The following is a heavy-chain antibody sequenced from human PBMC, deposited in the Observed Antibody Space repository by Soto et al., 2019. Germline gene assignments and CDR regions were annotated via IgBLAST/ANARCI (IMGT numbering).Heavy chain of an antibody. V-gene: IGHV1-46*01. J-gene: IGHJ5*02. Sequence: GSVKVCCKASGYPFTSYYMHWVRQAPGQGLEWMGIINPSGGSTSYAQKFQGRVTMTRDTSTSTVYMELSSLRSEDTAVYYCARHLRESFGVVIENWFDPWGQGTLVTVS. CDR2: INPSGGST. D-gene: IGHD3-3*01. CDR3: ARHLRESFGVVIENWFDP. CDR1: GYPFTSYY.